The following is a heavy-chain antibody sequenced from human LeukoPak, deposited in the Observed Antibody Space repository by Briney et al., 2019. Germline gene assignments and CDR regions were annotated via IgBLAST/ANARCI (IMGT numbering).Heavy chain of an antibody. D-gene: IGHD3-22*01. J-gene: IGHJ4*02. Sequence: ASVKVSCKASGYTFTGYYMHWVRQAPGQGLEWMGRINPNSGGTNYAQKFQGRVTMTRDTSISTVYMELSRLRSDDTAVYYCARVGYYESSGYYEYWCQGTLVTVSS. CDR3: ARVGYYESSGYYEY. V-gene: IGHV1-2*06. CDR1: GYTFTGYY. CDR2: INPNSGGT.